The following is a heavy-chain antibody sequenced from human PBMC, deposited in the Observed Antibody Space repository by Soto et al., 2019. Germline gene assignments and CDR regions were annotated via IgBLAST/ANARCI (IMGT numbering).Heavy chain of an antibody. Sequence: QVQLVQSGAEVKKPGSSVKVSFKACGGTFSSCAISWVRRALGPGLEWMGGIIPIFGTANYAQKFQGRVTITADESTSTAYMELSSLRSEDTAVYYCARDQQWLDSYYYGMDVWGQGTTVTVSS. D-gene: IGHD6-19*01. J-gene: IGHJ6*02. V-gene: IGHV1-69*12. CDR1: GGTFSSCA. CDR3: ARDQQWLDSYYYGMDV. CDR2: IIPIFGTA.